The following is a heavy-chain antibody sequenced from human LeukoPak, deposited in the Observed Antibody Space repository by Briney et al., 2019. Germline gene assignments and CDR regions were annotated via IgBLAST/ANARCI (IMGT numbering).Heavy chain of an antibody. V-gene: IGHV4-59*01. J-gene: IGHJ6*03. CDR3: ARGISWSYYYMDV. CDR2: IYYSGTT. D-gene: IGHD6-13*01. Sequence: SETLSLTCTVSGGSISTYYWTWIRQPPGKGLAWIGYIYYSGTTNYNPSLKSLVTISVDTSKNQFSLELSSVTAADTAVYYCARGISWSYYYMDVWGKGTTVTISS. CDR1: GGSISTYY.